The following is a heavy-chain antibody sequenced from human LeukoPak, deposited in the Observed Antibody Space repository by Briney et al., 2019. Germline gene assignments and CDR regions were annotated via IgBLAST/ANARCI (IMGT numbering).Heavy chain of an antibody. J-gene: IGHJ6*02. Sequence: AGSLRLSCSSSGLSFRIYSMEWVRQAPGKGVEWVSFIESSIRYISYADSVKGRFTISRDNAKNSLYLQMNSLKAEDTAVYYCAREGNYSGMDVCGQGATVTVS. CDR2: IESSIRYI. V-gene: IGHV3-21*01. CDR1: GLSFRIYS. CDR3: AREGNYSGMDV.